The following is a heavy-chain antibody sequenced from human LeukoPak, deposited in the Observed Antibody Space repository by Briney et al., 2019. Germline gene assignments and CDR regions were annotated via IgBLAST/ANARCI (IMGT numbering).Heavy chain of an antibody. J-gene: IGHJ6*04. D-gene: IGHD2-2*01. CDR1: GFTFSSYG. V-gene: IGHV3-30*03. CDR3: ARDGVVVPAAIYNYYYGMDV. Sequence: GGSLRLSCAASGFTFSSYGMHWVRQAPGKGLEWVAVISYDGSNKHYADSVKGRFTISRDNSKNTLYLQMNSLRAEDTAVYYCARDGVVVPAAIYNYYYGMDVWGKGTTVTVSS. CDR2: ISYDGSNK.